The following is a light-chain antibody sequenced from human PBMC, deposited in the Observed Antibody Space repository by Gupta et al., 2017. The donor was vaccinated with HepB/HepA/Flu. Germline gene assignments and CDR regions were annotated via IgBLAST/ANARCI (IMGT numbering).Light chain of an antibody. CDR2: DVT. CDR3: SSYTTSRTVV. Sequence: QSALTQPASVSGSPGQPINISCTGTSSDVGAYNYVSWYQHHPGKAPKVMIYDVTNRPSGVSNRFSGSKSGNTASLTISGLQAADEADYYCSSYTTSRTVVFGGGTKLTVL. J-gene: IGLJ2*01. V-gene: IGLV2-14*03. CDR1: SSDVGAYNY.